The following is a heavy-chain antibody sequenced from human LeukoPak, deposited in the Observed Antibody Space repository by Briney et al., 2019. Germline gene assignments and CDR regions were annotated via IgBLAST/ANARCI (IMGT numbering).Heavy chain of an antibody. Sequence: GGSLRLSCTASGFTFSDYYMSWIRQAPGKGLEWVSYISSSGSTIYYADSVKGRFTISRDNAKNSLYLQMNSLRAEDTAVYYCARDPKRWLQSRGWGDYWGQGTLVTVSS. CDR3: ARDPKRWLQSRGWGDY. V-gene: IGHV3-11*01. CDR1: GFTFSDYY. J-gene: IGHJ4*02. CDR2: ISSSGSTI. D-gene: IGHD5-24*01.